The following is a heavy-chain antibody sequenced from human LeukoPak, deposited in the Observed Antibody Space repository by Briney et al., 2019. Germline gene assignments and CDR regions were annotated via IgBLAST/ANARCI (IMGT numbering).Heavy chain of an antibody. V-gene: IGHV3-23*01. D-gene: IGHD6-13*01. Sequence: GGSLRLSCAASGFTFSSYAMSWVRQAPGKGLEWVLAISGSGGSTYYADSVKGRFTISRDNSKNTLYLQMNSLRAEDTAVYYCAKDRRQQLALLFDYWGQGTLVTVSS. CDR3: AKDRRQQLALLFDY. CDR2: ISGSGGST. J-gene: IGHJ4*02. CDR1: GFTFSSYA.